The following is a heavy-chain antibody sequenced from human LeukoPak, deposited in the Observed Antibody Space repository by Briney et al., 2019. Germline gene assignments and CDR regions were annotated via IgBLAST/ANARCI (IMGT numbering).Heavy chain of an antibody. J-gene: IGHJ4*02. CDR3: ARKPSDYYDSSGYYDY. Sequence: GASVKVSCKASGYTFTGYYMHWVRQAPGQGLEWMGWINPNSGGTNYAQKFQGRVTMTRDTSISTAYMELSRVRSDDTAVYYCARKPSDYYDSSGYYDYWGQGTLVTVSS. CDR1: GYTFTGYY. CDR2: INPNSGGT. D-gene: IGHD3-22*01. V-gene: IGHV1-2*02.